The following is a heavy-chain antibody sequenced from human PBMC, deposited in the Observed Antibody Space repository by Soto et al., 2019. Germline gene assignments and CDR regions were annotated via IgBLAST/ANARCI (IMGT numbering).Heavy chain of an antibody. D-gene: IGHD3-3*02. Sequence: ASVKVSCKASGYSFFSYYIHWVLQAPGQGLEWMGRFLASGGNTDYAQRFRGRVSMTRDTSTTNTVSLELTSLTSDDTAVYYCARGGATIFGVIDSWGQGXRVTVSS. J-gene: IGHJ4*02. CDR2: FLASGGNT. CDR1: GYSFFSYY. V-gene: IGHV1-46*01. CDR3: ARGGATIFGVIDS.